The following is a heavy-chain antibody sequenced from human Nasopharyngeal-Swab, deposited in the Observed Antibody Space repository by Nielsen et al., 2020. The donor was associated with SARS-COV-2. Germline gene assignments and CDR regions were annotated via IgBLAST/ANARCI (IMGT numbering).Heavy chain of an antibody. CDR1: GFTFSDYW. CDR2: IKQDGGEK. D-gene: IGHD4-23*01. CDR3: ARENGGSVLVSYMDV. V-gene: IGHV3-7*01. J-gene: IGHJ6*03. Sequence: GESLKISCAASGFTFSDYWMSWVRQAPGKGLEWVALIKQDGGEKYCVDSVKGRFTISRDDAKDSLYLQMNSLRVEDTAIYYCARENGGSVLVSYMDVWGKGTTVTVSS.